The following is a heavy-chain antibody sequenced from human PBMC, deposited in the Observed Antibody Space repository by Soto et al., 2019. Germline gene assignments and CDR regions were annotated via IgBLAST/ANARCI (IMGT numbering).Heavy chain of an antibody. Sequence: GGSLRLSCAASGFDFSTHVVHWVRQAPGQGLEWVAVISYDGYNAYYADSVKGRFTISKDNSRNTLFLQMDNLRAEDTAVYYCAKDRQYPRDYFHYWGQGTLVTVSS. J-gene: IGHJ4*02. D-gene: IGHD4-4*01. CDR2: ISYDGYNA. CDR1: GFDFSTHV. CDR3: AKDRQYPRDYFHY. V-gene: IGHV3-30-3*01.